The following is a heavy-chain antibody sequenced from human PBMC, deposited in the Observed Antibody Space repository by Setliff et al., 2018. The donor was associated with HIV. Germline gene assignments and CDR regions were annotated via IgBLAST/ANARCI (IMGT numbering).Heavy chain of an antibody. CDR3: ARQPRWLQFPRYFDY. Sequence: SETLSLTCSVSGDSISSGSYYWSWIRLPAGKGLGWIGQIHTTGSTNYNPSLKSRVTISVDTSRNQFSLKLSSVTAADTAVYYCARQPRWLQFPRYFDYWGQGTLVTVSS. V-gene: IGHV4-61*09. D-gene: IGHD5-12*01. J-gene: IGHJ4*02. CDR2: IHTTGST. CDR1: GDSISSGSYY.